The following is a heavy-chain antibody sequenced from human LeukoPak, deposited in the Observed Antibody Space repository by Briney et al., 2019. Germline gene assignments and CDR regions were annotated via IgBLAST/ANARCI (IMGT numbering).Heavy chain of an antibody. CDR3: AREPFWSGSAYYFDY. CDR2: INHSGST. V-gene: IGHV4-34*01. Sequence: SETLSLTCAVYGGSFSGYYWSWIRQPPGKGLEWIGEINHSGSTNYNPSLKSRVTISVDTSKNQFSLKLSSVTAADTAVYYCAREPFWSGSAYYFDYWGQGTLVTVPS. D-gene: IGHD3-3*01. J-gene: IGHJ4*02. CDR1: GGSFSGYY.